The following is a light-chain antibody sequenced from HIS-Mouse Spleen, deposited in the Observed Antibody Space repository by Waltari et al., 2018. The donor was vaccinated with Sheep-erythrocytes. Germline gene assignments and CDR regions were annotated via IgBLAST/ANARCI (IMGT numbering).Light chain of an antibody. J-gene: IGKJ2*01. CDR1: QGISSA. Sequence: AIQLTQSPSSLSASVGDRVTITCRASQGISSALAWYQQKPGKTAKLLIYDASSLESGVPSRFSGSGSGTDFTLTISSLQPEDFATYYCQQFNSHPMYTFGQGTKLEIK. CDR3: QQFNSHPMYT. CDR2: DAS. V-gene: IGKV1-13*02.